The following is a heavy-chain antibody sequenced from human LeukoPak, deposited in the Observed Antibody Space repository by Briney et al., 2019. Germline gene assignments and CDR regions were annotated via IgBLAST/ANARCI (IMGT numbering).Heavy chain of an antibody. D-gene: IGHD2-2*01. CDR1: GFTFSSYA. CDR2: ISYDGSNK. J-gene: IGHJ5*02. CDR3: ARDLMQGDIVVVPAAMGEGFSFDP. Sequence: PGGSLRLSCAASGFTFSSYAMHWVRQAPGKGLEWVAVISYDGSNKYYADSVQGRFTISRDNSKNTLYLQMNSLRAEDTAVCYCARDLMQGDIVVVPAAMGEGFSFDPWGQGTLVTVSS. V-gene: IGHV3-30-3*01.